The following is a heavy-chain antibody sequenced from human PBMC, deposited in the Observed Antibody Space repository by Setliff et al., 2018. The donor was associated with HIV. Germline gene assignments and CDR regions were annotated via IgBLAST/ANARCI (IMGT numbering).Heavy chain of an antibody. CDR2: INAANGNA. V-gene: IGHV1-3*01. Sequence: ASVKVSCKASGFTFSKSAIHWVRQAPGQRLELMAWINAANGNAKYSRKFQGRVTITRDTSATIAYMELSSLTSEDTALYFCARTDYDSGKSVLDSWGQGTLVTVSS. CDR1: GFTFSKSA. CDR3: ARTDYDSGKSVLDS. J-gene: IGHJ5*01. D-gene: IGHD3-10*01.